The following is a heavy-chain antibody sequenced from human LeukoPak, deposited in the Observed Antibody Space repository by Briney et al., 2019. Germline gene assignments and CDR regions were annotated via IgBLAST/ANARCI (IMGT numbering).Heavy chain of an antibody. V-gene: IGHV4-59*01. CDR3: ARTGTRGNWFDP. CDR1: GGSISSYY. D-gene: IGHD3-10*01. CDR2: IYYSGST. Sequence: SETLSLTCTVSGGSISSYYWSWIRQPPGKGLEWIGYIYYSGSTNYNPSLKRRVTISVDTSNNQFSLKLSSVTAAETAVYYCARTGTRGNWFDPWGQGTLVTVSS. J-gene: IGHJ5*02.